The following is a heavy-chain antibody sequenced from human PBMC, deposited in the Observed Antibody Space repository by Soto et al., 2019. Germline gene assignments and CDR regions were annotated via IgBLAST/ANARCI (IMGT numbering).Heavy chain of an antibody. J-gene: IGHJ4*02. CDR3: ASAPPYYGISGYLEV. V-gene: IGHV1-2*02. CDR2: INLNSGGT. Sequence: QVQLVQSGAEVKKTGASVKVSCEAPGHYFSGYYMYWVHQAPGHGLEWMGWINLNSGGTNYAQKFQGRVTMTRDTSITTGYMDLRGLTSGDTAVYYCASAPPYYGISGYLEVWGLGTLVTVSS. CDR1: GHYFSGYY. D-gene: IGHD3-22*01.